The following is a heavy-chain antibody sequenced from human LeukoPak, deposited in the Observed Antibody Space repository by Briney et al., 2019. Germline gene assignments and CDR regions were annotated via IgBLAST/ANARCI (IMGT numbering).Heavy chain of an antibody. J-gene: IGHJ4*02. D-gene: IGHD6-6*01. V-gene: IGHV1-69*13. CDR1: GGTFSCYA. Sequence: SVKVSCKASGGTFSCYAISWVRQAPGQGLEWMGGIIPIFGTANYAQKFQGRVTITADESTSTAYMELSSLRSEDTAVYYCARAPLYSSSSNRWFDYWGQGTLVTVSS. CDR3: ARAPLYSSSSNRWFDY. CDR2: IIPIFGTA.